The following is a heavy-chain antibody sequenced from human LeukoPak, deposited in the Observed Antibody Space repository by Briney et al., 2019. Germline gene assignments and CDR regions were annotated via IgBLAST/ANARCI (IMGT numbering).Heavy chain of an antibody. V-gene: IGHV4-4*07. Sequence: NSSETLSLTCTVSGGSISSYYWSWIRQPAGKGLEWIGRIYTSGSTNYNPSLKSRVTMSVDTSKNQFSLKLSSVTAADTALYYCARDRGIMLTFGGVVAKGAHYWGQGTLVTVSS. J-gene: IGHJ4*02. CDR3: ARDRGIMLTFGGVVAKGAHY. CDR2: IYTSGST. CDR1: GGSISSYY. D-gene: IGHD3-16*02.